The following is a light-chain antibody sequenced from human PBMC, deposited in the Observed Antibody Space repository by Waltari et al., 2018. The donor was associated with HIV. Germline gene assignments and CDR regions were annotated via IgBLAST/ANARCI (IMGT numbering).Light chain of an antibody. V-gene: IGLV2-11*01. Sequence: QSALSQPRSVSGSPGQSVTISCTGTSSDVGGYNYVSWYQQHPGKAPKLMIYDISKRPSGVPDRFSGSKSDNTASLTISGLQAEVEAHYYCCSYAGSHWVFGGGTKLTVL. CDR3: CSYAGSHWV. J-gene: IGLJ3*02. CDR1: SSDVGGYNY. CDR2: DIS.